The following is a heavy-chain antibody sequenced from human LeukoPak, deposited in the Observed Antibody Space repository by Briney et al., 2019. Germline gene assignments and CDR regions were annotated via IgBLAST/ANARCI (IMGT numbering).Heavy chain of an antibody. D-gene: IGHD3-3*01. V-gene: IGHV3-64*01. J-gene: IGHJ4*02. Sequence: GGSLRLSCAASGFTFSSYAMHWVRQAPGKGLEYVSAISSNGGSTYYANSVNGRFTISRDNSKNTLYLQMGSLRAEDMAVYYCARGVGYYDFWSGYHDYWGQGTLVTVSS. CDR1: GFTFSSYA. CDR3: ARGVGYYDFWSGYHDY. CDR2: ISSNGGST.